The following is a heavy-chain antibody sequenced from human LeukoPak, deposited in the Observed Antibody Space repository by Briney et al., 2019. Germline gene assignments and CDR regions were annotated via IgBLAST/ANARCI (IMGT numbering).Heavy chain of an antibody. V-gene: IGHV3-30*04. CDR1: GFTFSSYA. CDR3: ARGSPAPDAFDI. CDR2: ISYDGSNK. D-gene: IGHD1-26*01. J-gene: IGHJ3*02. Sequence: GGSLRLSCAASGFTFSSYAMHWVRQAPGNGLEWVAVISYDGSNKYYADSVKGRFTISRDNSKNTLYLQMNSLRAEDTAVYYCARGSPAPDAFDIWGQGTMVTVSS.